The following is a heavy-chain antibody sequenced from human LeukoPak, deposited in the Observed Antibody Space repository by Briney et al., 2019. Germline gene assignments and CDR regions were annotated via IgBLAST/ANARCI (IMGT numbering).Heavy chain of an antibody. CDR2: FDVIDGET. D-gene: IGHD5-18*01. Sequence: GASVKVSCTVSGSSLTELSLYWVRQAPGKGLEWMGGFDVIDGETFYAQKFQGRDTMTEAASADTAYMELRSLTSYDTALYYCAAGRPYSLLDYWARGPLVTVPS. J-gene: IGHJ4*02. CDR3: AAGRPYSLLDY. V-gene: IGHV1-24*01. CDR1: GSSLTELS.